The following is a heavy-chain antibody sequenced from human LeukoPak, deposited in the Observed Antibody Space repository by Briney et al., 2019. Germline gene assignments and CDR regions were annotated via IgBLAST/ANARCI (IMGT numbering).Heavy chain of an antibody. D-gene: IGHD4-23*01. CDR2: INKDGSDK. Sequence: GGSLRLSCAASGFTFNMYWMTWVRQAPGKGLESVAYINKDGSDKYYVDSVKGRFTVSRDNAKNSLYLQKNSLRAEDTAVYYCARDAGYGGNSDYWGQGTLVTVSS. J-gene: IGHJ4*02. V-gene: IGHV3-7*01. CDR3: ARDAGYGGNSDY. CDR1: GFTFNMYW.